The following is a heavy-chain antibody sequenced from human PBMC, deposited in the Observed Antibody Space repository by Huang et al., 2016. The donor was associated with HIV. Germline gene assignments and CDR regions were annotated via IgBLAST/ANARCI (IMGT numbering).Heavy chain of an antibody. CDR1: GFSLTSSGVA. V-gene: IGHV2-5*02. Sequence: QITLKESGPTLVKPTQTLTLTCTFSGFSLTSSGVAVGWIRQPPGKALAWLALIYWDNEERFIPSLKTRLTITKDTPKNEVVLTMTNMDPVDTATYYCVHRLRYGKWYVDYWGQGVLVTVSS. D-gene: IGHD6-13*01. CDR3: VHRLRYGKWYVDY. CDR2: IYWDNEE. J-gene: IGHJ4*02.